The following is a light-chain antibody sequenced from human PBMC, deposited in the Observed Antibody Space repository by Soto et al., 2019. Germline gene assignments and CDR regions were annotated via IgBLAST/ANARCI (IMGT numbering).Light chain of an antibody. J-gene: IGLJ2*01. CDR3: QVWDSSSALVV. CDR2: SDS. Sequence: SYELTQPHSVSVATAQMARYQQKPGQDPVLVIYSDSNRPSGIPERFSGSNPGNTATLTISRIEAGDEADYYCQVWDSSSALVVFGGGTKLTVL. V-gene: IGLV3-12*02.